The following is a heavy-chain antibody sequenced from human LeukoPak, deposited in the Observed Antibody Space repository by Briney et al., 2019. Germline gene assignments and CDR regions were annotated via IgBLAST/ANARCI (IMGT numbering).Heavy chain of an antibody. D-gene: IGHD3-9*01. CDR3: TTWFYDIGSHC. V-gene: IGHV3-23*01. CDR2: ISGNGDST. Sequence: GGSLRLSCAASGFTFSSYAMSWVRQAPGKGLEWVSIISGNGDSTYYADSVKGHFTISRDNSKNTLYLQMNSLKTEDTGMYYCTTWFYDIGSHCWGQGTLVIVSS. J-gene: IGHJ4*02. CDR1: GFTFSSYA.